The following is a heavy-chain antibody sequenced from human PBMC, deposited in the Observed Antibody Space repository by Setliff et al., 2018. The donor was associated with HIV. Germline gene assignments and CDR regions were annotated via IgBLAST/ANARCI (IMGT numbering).Heavy chain of an antibody. CDR2: MYYSGST. Sequence: PSETLSLTCTVSGGSISSSSYYWGWVRQPPGKGLEWIGSMYYSGSTYYTPSLKSRITISLDTSKNQFSLRMRSVTAADTAVYYCARQWRDQYNSGVSTEYFQHWGLGTLVTVSS. J-gene: IGHJ1*01. D-gene: IGHD3-22*01. CDR3: ARQWRDQYNSGVSTEYFQH. CDR1: GGSISSSSYY. V-gene: IGHV4-39*07.